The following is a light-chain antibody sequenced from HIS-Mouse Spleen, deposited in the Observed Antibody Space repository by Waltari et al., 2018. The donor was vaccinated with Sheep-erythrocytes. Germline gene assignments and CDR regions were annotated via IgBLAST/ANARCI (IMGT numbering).Light chain of an antibody. J-gene: IGKJ3*01. V-gene: IGKV2-28*01. CDR3: MQALQTPIFT. CDR1: QSLLHSNGYNY. CDR2: LGS. Sequence: DIVMTQSPLSLPVTPGEPASISCRSSQSLLHSNGYNYLDWYLQKPVQSPQLLIYLGSNRASGVPDRFSGSGSGTDVTLKIGRVEAEDVGVYYCMQALQTPIFTFGPGTKVDIK.